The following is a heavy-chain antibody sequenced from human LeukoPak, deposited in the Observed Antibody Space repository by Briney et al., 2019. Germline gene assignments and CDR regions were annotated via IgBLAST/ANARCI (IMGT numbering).Heavy chain of an antibody. CDR3: ARVLMRATLSQDAFDI. CDR2: INPNSGGT. Sequence: ASVKDSCKASGYTFTGYYMHWVRQAPGQGLEWMGWINPNSGGTNYAQKFQGRVTMTRDTSISTAYMELSRLRSDDTAVYYCARVLMRATLSQDAFDISGQGTMVTVSS. D-gene: IGHD1-26*01. CDR1: GYTFTGYY. V-gene: IGHV1-2*02. J-gene: IGHJ3*02.